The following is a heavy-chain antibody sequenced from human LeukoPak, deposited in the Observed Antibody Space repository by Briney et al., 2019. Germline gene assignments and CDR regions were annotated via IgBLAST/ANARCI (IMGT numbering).Heavy chain of an antibody. V-gene: IGHV4-39*01. J-gene: IGHJ4*02. CDR2: IYYSGST. CDR3: ARSPGFYSGSYHLDY. D-gene: IGHD1-26*01. CDR1: GGSISSSSYY. Sequence: PSETLPLTCTVSGGSISSSSYYWGWIRQPPGKGLEWIGSIYYSGSTYYNPSLKSRVTISVDTSKNQFSLKLSSVTAADTAVYYCARSPGFYSGSYHLDYWGQGTLVTVSS.